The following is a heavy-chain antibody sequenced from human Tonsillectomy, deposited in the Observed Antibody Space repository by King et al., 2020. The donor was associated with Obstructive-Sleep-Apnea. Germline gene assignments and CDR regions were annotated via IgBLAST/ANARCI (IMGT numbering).Heavy chain of an antibody. V-gene: IGHV3-15*01. CDR2: IKSKPDGETT. D-gene: IGHD2/OR15-2a*01. CDR3: NTGAPSFLYGVDV. CDR1: GFIFSNAW. Sequence: VQLVESGGGLVKPGESLRLSCAASGFIFSNAWMSWVRQAPGKGLEWVGRIKSKPDGETTDYAAPVKGRFIVSRDDSKNTLYLQMNSLESEDTAVYYCNTGAPSFLYGVDVWGQGTTVTVSS. J-gene: IGHJ6*02.